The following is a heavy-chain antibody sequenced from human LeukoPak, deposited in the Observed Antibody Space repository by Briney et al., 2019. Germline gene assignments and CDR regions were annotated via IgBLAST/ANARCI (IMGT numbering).Heavy chain of an antibody. V-gene: IGHV3-66*01. J-gene: IGHJ4*02. Sequence: GGSLRLSCAASGFTVSSNYMSWVPQAPGKGLEWVSVIYSGGSTYYADSVKGRFTISRDNSKNTLYLQMNSLRAEDTAVYYCAYGSGSFPGSIFDYWGQGTLVTVSS. CDR1: GFTVSSNY. CDR2: IYSGGST. D-gene: IGHD3-10*01. CDR3: AYGSGSFPGSIFDY.